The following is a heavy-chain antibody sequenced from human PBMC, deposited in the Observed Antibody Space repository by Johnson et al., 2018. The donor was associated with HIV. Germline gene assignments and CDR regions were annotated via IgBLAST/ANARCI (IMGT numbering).Heavy chain of an antibody. J-gene: IGHJ3*01. CDR3: ARDDIQILGGYSSNWPENSFDV. CDR2: ITHDGRKK. CDR1: AFTFSRYA. V-gene: IGHV3-30*15. Sequence: QMLLVESGGGVVQPGRSLRLSCVASAFTFSRYAVHWFRPAPGKGLEWVAIITHDGRKKYYADSVQGRFTISRADSKNTLYLQMSSLRPEDTAVYYCARDDIQILGGYSSNWPENSFDVWGQGTMVTVSS. D-gene: IGHD6-13*01.